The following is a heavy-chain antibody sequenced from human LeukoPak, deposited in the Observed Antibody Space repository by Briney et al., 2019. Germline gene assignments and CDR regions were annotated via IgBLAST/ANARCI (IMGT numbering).Heavy chain of an antibody. J-gene: IGHJ4*02. CDR1: GGSISSGSYY. CDR2: IYTSGST. Sequence: PSETQSLTCTVSGGSISSGSYYWTWIRQPAGKGLEWIGRIYTSGSTNYNPSLKSRVTISADTSKNQFSLKLSSVTAADTAVYYCARTDTAMVPTDYWGQGTLVTVSS. D-gene: IGHD5-18*01. V-gene: IGHV4-61*02. CDR3: ARTDTAMVPTDY.